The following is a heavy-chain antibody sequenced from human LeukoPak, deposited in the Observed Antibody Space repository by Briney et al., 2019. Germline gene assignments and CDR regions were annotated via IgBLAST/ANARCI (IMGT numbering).Heavy chain of an antibody. V-gene: IGHV3-53*01. J-gene: IGHJ4*02. D-gene: IGHD6-19*01. Sequence: GGSLRLSCAASGFTVSSHFMSWVRQAPGKGLGWVSVIYSGGNTYYADSVKGRFTISRDNSKNTLYLQMNSLRAEDTAVYYCATLSGGWYGYWGQGTLVTVSS. CDR3: ATLSGGWYGY. CDR2: IYSGGNT. CDR1: GFTVSSHF.